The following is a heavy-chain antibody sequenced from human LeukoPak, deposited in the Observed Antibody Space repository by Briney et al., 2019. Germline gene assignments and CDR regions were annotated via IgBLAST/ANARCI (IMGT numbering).Heavy chain of an antibody. CDR1: GYTFTSYD. V-gene: IGHV1-8*01. CDR2: MNPNSGNT. CDR3: ATPTQLYYYYGMDV. J-gene: IGHJ6*02. D-gene: IGHD1-1*01. Sequence: ASVKVSCKASGYTFTSYDINWVRQATGQGLERMGWMNPNSGNTGYAQKFQGRVTMTRNTSISTAYMELSSLRSEDTAVYYCATPTQLYYYYGMDVWGQGTTVTVSS.